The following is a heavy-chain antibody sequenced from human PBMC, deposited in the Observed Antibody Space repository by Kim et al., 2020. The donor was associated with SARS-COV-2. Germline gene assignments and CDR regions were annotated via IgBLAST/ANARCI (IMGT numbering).Heavy chain of an antibody. CDR3: AKASELLWFGELFSYYYYGMDL. CDR1: GFTFSSYG. CDR2: ISYDGSNK. Sequence: GGSLRLSCAASGFTFSSYGMHWVRQAPGKGLEWVAVISYDGSNKYYADSVKGRFTISRDNSKNTLYLQMNSLRAEDTAVYYCAKASELLWFGELFSYYYYGMDLGGKGPRSPSPQ. D-gene: IGHD3-10*01. J-gene: IGHJ6*01. V-gene: IGHV3-30*18.